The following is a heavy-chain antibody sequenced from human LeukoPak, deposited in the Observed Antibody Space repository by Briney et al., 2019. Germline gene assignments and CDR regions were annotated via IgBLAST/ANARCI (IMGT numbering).Heavy chain of an antibody. D-gene: IGHD2-15*01. J-gene: IGHJ3*02. CDR3: ARASRDRVIVVVVAATRDAFDI. Sequence: GGSLRLSCAASGFTFSSYSMNWVRQAPGKGLEWVSSISSSSSYIYCADSVKGRFTISRDNAKNSLYLQMNSLRAEDTAVYYCARASRDRVIVVVVAATRDAFDIWGQGTMVTVSS. CDR2: ISSSSSYI. CDR1: GFTFSSYS. V-gene: IGHV3-21*01.